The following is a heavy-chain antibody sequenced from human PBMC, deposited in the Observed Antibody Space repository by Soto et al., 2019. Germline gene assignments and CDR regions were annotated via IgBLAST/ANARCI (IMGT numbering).Heavy chain of an antibody. CDR2: IYYSGST. Sequence: PSETLSLTCIVSGGSISNYYWSWIRQPPGKGLEWIGYIYYSGSTNYNPSLQSRVTISVDTSKNQFSLKLSSVTAADTAVYYCARVVLPATATLDYWGQGILAPVSS. CDR1: GGSISNYY. V-gene: IGHV4-59*01. CDR3: ARVVLPATATLDY. J-gene: IGHJ4*02. D-gene: IGHD2-21*02.